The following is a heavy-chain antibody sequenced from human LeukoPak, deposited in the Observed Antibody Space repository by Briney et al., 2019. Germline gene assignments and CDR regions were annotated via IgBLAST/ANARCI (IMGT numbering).Heavy chain of an antibody. Sequence: GASVKVSCKASGYTFTSYYMHWVRQAPGQGLEWMGIINPSGGSTSYAQKFQGRVTMTRDTSISVAYMELSSLQSDDTAVYYCARNPDEHWLDESENWYFDLWGSGTLVTVSS. CDR2: INPSGGST. CDR1: GYTFTSYY. CDR3: ARNPDEHWLDESENWYFDL. V-gene: IGHV1-46*01. J-gene: IGHJ2*01. D-gene: IGHD6-19*01.